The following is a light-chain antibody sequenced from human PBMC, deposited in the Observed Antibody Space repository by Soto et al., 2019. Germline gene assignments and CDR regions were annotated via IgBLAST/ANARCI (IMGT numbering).Light chain of an antibody. J-gene: IGKJ3*01. V-gene: IGKV3-20*01. CDR1: QSVSSSY. CDR3: QQYGSSPLGFT. CDR2: GAS. Sequence: EIVLTQAPGTLSLSPGERATLSCRASQSVSSSYLAWYQQKPGQAPRLLIYGASSRATGIPDRFSGSGSGTDFTLTISRLEPEDFAVYYCQQYGSSPLGFTFAPGTKVDIK.